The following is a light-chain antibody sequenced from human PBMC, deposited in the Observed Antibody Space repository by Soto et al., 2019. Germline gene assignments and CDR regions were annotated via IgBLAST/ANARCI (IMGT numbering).Light chain of an antibody. CDR2: KAS. Sequence: DIQMTQSPSTLFASVGDRVTISCRASESILNYLAWYQQKPGKAPKLVIYKASSLESGVPSRFSDSGSGTEFTLTISSLQPDDSVTYYCQQYNSYPYTFGQGTKLEI. CDR3: QQYNSYPYT. CDR1: ESILNY. J-gene: IGKJ2*01. V-gene: IGKV1-5*03.